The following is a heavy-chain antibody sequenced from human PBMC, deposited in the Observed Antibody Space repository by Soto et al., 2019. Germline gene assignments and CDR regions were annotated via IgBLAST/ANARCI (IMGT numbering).Heavy chain of an antibody. D-gene: IGHD2-2*03. Sequence: GVLRLYCNCSGFRFSEHAMTWVRQAPGKGLEWVGFIRNTPYGGTTDYAASVRGRFTISRDDSASIAYLQMNSLKTEDSGLYYCSRGSFGYYGPWGPGTLVTVSS. J-gene: IGHJ5*02. V-gene: IGHV3-49*04. CDR3: SRGSFGYYGP. CDR1: GFRFSEHA. CDR2: IRNTPYGGTT.